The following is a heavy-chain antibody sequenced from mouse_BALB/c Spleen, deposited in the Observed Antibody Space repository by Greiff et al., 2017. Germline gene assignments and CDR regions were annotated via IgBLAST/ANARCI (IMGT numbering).Heavy chain of an antibody. D-gene: IGHD2-4*01. CDR3: ARSRLGYAMDY. Sequence: VQLQQSGAELVRPGSSVKISCKASGYAFSSYWMNWVKQRPGQGLEWIGQIYPGDGDTNYNGKFKGKATLTADKSSSTAYMQLSSLTSEDSAVYFCARSRLGYAMDYWGQGTSVTVSS. V-gene: IGHV1-80*01. J-gene: IGHJ4*01. CDR2: IYPGDGDT. CDR1: GYAFSSYW.